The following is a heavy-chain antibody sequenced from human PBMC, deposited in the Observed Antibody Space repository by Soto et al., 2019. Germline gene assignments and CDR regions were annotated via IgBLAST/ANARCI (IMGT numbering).Heavy chain of an antibody. Sequence: SQNLSLRYTVSGGFVRRGGYYLGWVRQPPGKGLEWIASIYDSEKIYNNPSLKSRVTISLDTSKNQFSLKLRSVTAADTAVYYCVSRTVMIFNAFDIWGQGRMVT. CDR1: GGFVRRGGYY. D-gene: IGHD2-21*01. CDR3: VSRTVMIFNAFDI. CDR2: IYDSEKI. V-gene: IGHV4-39*01. J-gene: IGHJ3*02.